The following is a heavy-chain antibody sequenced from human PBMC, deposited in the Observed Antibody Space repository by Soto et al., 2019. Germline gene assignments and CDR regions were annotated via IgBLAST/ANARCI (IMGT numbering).Heavy chain of an antibody. CDR1: GFTFSSYS. CDR3: ARDIPHSSGYHTKDAFEI. D-gene: IGHD3-22*01. J-gene: IGHJ3*02. CDR2: ISSSSYYI. V-gene: IGHV3-21*04. Sequence: GGSLRLSCAASGFTFSSYSMNWVRQAPGKGLEWVSSISSSSYYIYYADSVKGRFTISRDNAKNSLYLQMNSLRAEDTAVYCCARDIPHSSGYHTKDAFEIWGQGTMVTVSS.